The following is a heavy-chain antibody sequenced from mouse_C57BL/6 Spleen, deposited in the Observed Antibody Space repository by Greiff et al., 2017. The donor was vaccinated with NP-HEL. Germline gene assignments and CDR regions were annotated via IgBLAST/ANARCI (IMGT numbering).Heavy chain of an antibody. V-gene: IGHV1-54*01. CDR3: ARRYYPTGWYFDV. Sequence: QVQLQQSGAELVRPGTSVKVSCKASGYAFTNYLLEWVKQRPGQGLEWIGVINPGSGGTNYNEKFKGKATLTADKSSSTAYMQLSSLTSVDSAVYFCARRYYPTGWYFDVWGTGTTVTVSS. J-gene: IGHJ1*03. CDR2: INPGSGGT. D-gene: IGHD2-3*01. CDR1: GYAFTNYL.